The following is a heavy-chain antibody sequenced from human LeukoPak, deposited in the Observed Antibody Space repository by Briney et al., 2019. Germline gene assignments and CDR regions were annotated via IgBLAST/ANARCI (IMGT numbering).Heavy chain of an antibody. V-gene: IGHV1-8*01. CDR3: ARGDDSSGYYWSFDY. Sequence: ASVKVSCKASGYTFTSYDINWVRQATGQGLEWMGWMNPNSGNTGYAQKFQGRVTITADESTSTAYMELSSLRSEDTAVYYCARGDDSSGYYWSFDYWGQGTLVTVSS. CDR1: GYTFTSYD. CDR2: MNPNSGNT. J-gene: IGHJ4*02. D-gene: IGHD3-22*01.